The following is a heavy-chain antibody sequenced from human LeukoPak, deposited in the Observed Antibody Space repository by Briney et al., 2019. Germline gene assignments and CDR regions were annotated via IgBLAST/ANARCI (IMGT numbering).Heavy chain of an antibody. Sequence: ASVKVSCKASGYTFTSYDINWARQATGQGLEWMGWMNPNSGNTGYAQKFQGRVTMTRNTSISTAYMELSSLRSEDTAVYYCARGNFREVFPYGLDIWGQGTMVTVAS. J-gene: IGHJ3*02. V-gene: IGHV1-8*01. D-gene: IGHD3-9*01. CDR1: GYTFTSYD. CDR3: ARGNFREVFPYGLDI. CDR2: MNPNSGNT.